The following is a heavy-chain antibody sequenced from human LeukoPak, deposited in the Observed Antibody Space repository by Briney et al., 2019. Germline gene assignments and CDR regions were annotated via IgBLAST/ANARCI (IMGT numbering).Heavy chain of an antibody. V-gene: IGHV3-23*01. CDR3: AKVSDSGRFRDAFDI. D-gene: IGHD6-19*01. CDR1: GFTFSSYG. Sequence: PGGSLRLSCAASGFTFSSYGMSWVRQAPGKGLEWVSAISGSGGSTYYADSVKGRFTISRDNSKNTLYLQMNSLRAEDTAVYYCAKVSDSGRFRDAFDIWGQGTMVTVSS. CDR2: ISGSGGST. J-gene: IGHJ3*02.